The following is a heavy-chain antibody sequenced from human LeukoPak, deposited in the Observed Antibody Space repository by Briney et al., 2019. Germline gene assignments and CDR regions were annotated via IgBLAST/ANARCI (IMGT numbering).Heavy chain of an antibody. J-gene: IGHJ4*02. CDR2: IYYSGNT. Sequence: SETLSLTCTVSGGSISSYYWSWIRQPPGKGLEWIGYIYYSGNTNYNPSLKSRVTISVDTSKNQFSLKLSSVTAADTAVYYCAREGGYDQIDYWGQGTLVTVSS. CDR3: AREGGYDQIDY. V-gene: IGHV4-59*01. D-gene: IGHD5-12*01. CDR1: GGSISSYY.